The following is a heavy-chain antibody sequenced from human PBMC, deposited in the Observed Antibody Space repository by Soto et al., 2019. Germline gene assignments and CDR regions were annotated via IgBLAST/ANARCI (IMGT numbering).Heavy chain of an antibody. J-gene: IGHJ3*02. Sequence: QVQLVESGGGVVQPGRSLRLCCAASGFTFSSYGMHWVRQAPGKGLEWVAVISYDGSNKYYADSVKGRFTISRDNSKNTLYLQMNSLRAEDTAVYYCAKGRAHLSWQWLVSAAFDIWGQGTMVTVSS. D-gene: IGHD6-19*01. CDR2: ISYDGSNK. V-gene: IGHV3-30*18. CDR3: AKGRAHLSWQWLVSAAFDI. CDR1: GFTFSSYG.